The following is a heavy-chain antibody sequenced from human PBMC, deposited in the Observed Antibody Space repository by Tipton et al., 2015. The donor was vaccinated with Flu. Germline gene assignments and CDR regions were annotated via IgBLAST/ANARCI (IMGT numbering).Heavy chain of an antibody. J-gene: IGHJ3*02. CDR2: IYPGDSDT. CDR3: ARTNTRGFRDGFDI. V-gene: IGHV5-51*01. CDR1: GYSFTTYW. Sequence: QLVQSGAEGKKPGESLKIYCKGSGYSFTTYWIGWVRQMPGKGLEWMGIIYPGDSDTRYSPSFQGQVTISADKSITTAYLQWSSLMASGTAMYDCARTNTRGFRDGFDIGGQGPMVTVSA. D-gene: IGHD2-2*01.